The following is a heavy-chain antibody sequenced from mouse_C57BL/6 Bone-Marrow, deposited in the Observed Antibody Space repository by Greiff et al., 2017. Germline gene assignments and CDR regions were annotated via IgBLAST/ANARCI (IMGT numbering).Heavy chain of an antibody. CDR3: ARHKSFYWYFDV. Sequence: VQLQESGGDLVKPGGSLKLSCAASGFTFSSYGMSWVRQTPDKRLEWVATISSGGSYTYYPDSVKGRFTISRDNAKNTLYLQMSSLKSEDTAMYYCARHKSFYWYFDVWGTGTTVTVSS. CDR2: ISSGGSYT. J-gene: IGHJ1*03. D-gene: IGHD1-3*01. CDR1: GFTFSSYG. V-gene: IGHV5-6*01.